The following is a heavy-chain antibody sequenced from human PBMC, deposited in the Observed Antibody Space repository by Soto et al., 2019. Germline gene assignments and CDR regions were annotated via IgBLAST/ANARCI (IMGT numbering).Heavy chain of an antibody. Sequence: ASVKVSCKASGYTFTGHYIHWVRQAPEQGPEWMGEIGPESGATRYAQKFQGRVTMTRDMSITTVYMELNNLSPDDTAVYYCGRGRSGQIGVFYWGQGTLGTVSS. CDR3: GRGRSGQIGVFY. CDR1: GYTFTGHY. CDR2: IGPESGAT. J-gene: IGHJ4*02. V-gene: IGHV1-2*02. D-gene: IGHD1-26*01.